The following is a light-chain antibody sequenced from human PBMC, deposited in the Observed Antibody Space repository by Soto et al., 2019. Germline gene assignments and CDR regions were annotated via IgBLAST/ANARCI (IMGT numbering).Light chain of an antibody. V-gene: IGLV2-8*01. CDR1: SSDVGGYNY. Sequence: QSALTQPPSASGSPGQSVAVSCTGTSSDVGGYNYVSWYQQHPVKAPKLMIYEVTKRPSGVPDRFSGSKSGNTASLTVSVLQAEDEDVYYCNSYAGSNNVVFGGGTKLTVL. CDR3: NSYAGSNNVV. CDR2: EVT. J-gene: IGLJ2*01.